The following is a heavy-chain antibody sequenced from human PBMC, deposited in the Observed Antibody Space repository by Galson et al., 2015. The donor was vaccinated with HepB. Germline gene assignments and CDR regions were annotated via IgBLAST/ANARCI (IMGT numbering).Heavy chain of an antibody. J-gene: IGHJ3*02. CDR1: GFTFSSYS. V-gene: IGHV3-21*01. Sequence: SLRLSCAASGFTFSSYSMNWVRQAPGKGLEWVSSISSSSSYIYYADSVKGRFTISRDNAKNSLYLQMNSLRAEDTAVYYCARETSRFGDGPGAFDIWGLGTMVTVSS. CDR3: ARETSRFGDGPGAFDI. D-gene: IGHD3-10*01. CDR2: ISSSSSYI.